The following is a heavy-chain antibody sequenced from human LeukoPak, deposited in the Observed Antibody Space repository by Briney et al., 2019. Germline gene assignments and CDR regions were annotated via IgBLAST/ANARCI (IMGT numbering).Heavy chain of an antibody. Sequence: GGSLRLSCAASGFTVITNDMTWVRQAPGKGLEWVSVLYSDGNTKYADSVQGRFTISRDNSKNTLDLEMHSVIPDDTAVYYCSGGVEPLDANTLEYWGQGTLVTVCS. V-gene: IGHV3-53*01. CDR1: GFTVITND. CDR2: LYSDGNT. D-gene: IGHD1-14*01. J-gene: IGHJ4*02. CDR3: SGGVEPLDANTLEY.